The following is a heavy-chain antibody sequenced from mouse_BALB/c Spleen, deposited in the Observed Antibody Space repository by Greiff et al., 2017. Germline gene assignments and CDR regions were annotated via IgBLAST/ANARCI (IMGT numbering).Heavy chain of an antibody. Sequence: QGQLQQSGAELVRPGTSVKVSCKASGYAFTNYLIEWVKQRPGQGLEWIGVINPGSGGTNYNEKFKGKATLTADKSSSTAYMQLSSLTSDDSAVYFCAREGGLRRYAMDYWGQGTSVTVSS. D-gene: IGHD2-4*01. CDR3: AREGGLRRYAMDY. CDR1: GYAFTNYL. CDR2: INPGSGGT. V-gene: IGHV1-54*03. J-gene: IGHJ4*01.